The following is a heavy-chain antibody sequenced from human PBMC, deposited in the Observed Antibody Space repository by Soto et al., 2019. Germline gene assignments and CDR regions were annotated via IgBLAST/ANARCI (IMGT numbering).Heavy chain of an antibody. J-gene: IGHJ5*02. CDR2: IIPIFGTA. V-gene: IGHV1-69*13. D-gene: IGHD3-22*01. CDR1: GGTFSSYA. Sequence: ASVKVSCKASGGTFSSYAISWVRQAPGQGLEWMGGIIPIFGTANYAQKFQGRVTITADESTSTAYMELSSLRSEDTAVYYCAKLRDYYDSSGYENWFDPWGQGTLVTVSS. CDR3: AKLRDYYDSSGYENWFDP.